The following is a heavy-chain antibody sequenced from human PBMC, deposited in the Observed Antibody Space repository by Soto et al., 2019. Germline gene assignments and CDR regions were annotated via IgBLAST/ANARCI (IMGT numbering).Heavy chain of an antibody. J-gene: IGHJ4*02. CDR3: APDCSGGSCYSGY. D-gene: IGHD2-15*01. Sequence: QVQLVQSGAEVKKPGSSVKVSCKASGGTFSSYTISWVRQAPGQGLEWMGRIIPILGIANYAQKFQGRVTITEDKSTSTAYMELSSLRSEDTAVYYCAPDCSGGSCYSGYWGQGTLVTVSS. CDR1: GGTFSSYT. CDR2: IIPILGIA. V-gene: IGHV1-69*02.